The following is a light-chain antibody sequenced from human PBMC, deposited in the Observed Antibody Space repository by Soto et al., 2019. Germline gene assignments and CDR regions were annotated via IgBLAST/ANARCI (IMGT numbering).Light chain of an antibody. J-gene: IGKJ1*01. CDR2: DAS. V-gene: IGKV3-15*01. Sequence: MVIKQSPATLSVSSGERATLSCRPSQSVSNNLAWYQQKPGQAPRLLIYDASTRATGIPARFSGSGSGTEFTLTISSLQSEDFVVYYCQQYNKWPSGTFGQGTKVDIK. CDR1: QSVSNN. CDR3: QQYNKWPSGT.